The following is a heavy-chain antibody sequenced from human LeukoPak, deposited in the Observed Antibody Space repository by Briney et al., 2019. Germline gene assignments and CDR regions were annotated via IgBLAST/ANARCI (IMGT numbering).Heavy chain of an antibody. CDR2: INAGNGNT. CDR3: ARPLRYFDWWGPPFGY. D-gene: IGHD3-9*01. V-gene: IGHV1-3*01. J-gene: IGHJ4*02. Sequence: GASVKASCKASGYTFTSYAMHWVRQAPGQRLEWMGWINAGNGNTKYSQKFQGRVTITRDTSASTAYMELSSLRSEDTAVYYCARPLRYFDWWGPPFGYWGQGTLVTVSS. CDR1: GYTFTSYA.